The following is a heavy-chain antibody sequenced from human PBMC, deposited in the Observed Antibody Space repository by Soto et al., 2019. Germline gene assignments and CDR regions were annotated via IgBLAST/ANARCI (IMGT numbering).Heavy chain of an antibody. CDR1: GFIFSNYA. CDR2: ISFDGSNK. J-gene: IGHJ4*02. Sequence: QVQLVDSGRGVVQPGTSLGLSCAASGFIFSNYAMHWVRQAPGKGLEWMAVISFDGSNKYYADSVKGRCNISRDKSNNTLYQQMNSLRGEDTAVYFCAREVIDLQYFDYWAQETLVTVSS. D-gene: IGHD3-3*01. V-gene: IGHV3-30-3*01. CDR3: AREVIDLQYFDY.